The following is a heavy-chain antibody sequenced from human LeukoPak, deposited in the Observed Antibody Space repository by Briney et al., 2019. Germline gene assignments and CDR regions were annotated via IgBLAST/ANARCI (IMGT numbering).Heavy chain of an antibody. CDR2: FDPEDGET. J-gene: IGHJ6*02. Sequence: SVKVSCKVSGYTLTELSMHWVRQAPGKGREWMGGFDPEDGETIYAQKFQGRVTMTEDTSTDTAYMELSSLRSEDTAVYYCATEARVSGNYYYYGMDVWGQGTTVTVSS. CDR3: ATEARVSGNYYYYGMDV. D-gene: IGHD3-16*01. V-gene: IGHV1-24*01. CDR1: GYTLTELS.